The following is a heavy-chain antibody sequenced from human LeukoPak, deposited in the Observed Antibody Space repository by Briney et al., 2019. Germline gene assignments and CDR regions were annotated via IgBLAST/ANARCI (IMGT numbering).Heavy chain of an antibody. V-gene: IGHV4-59*01. D-gene: IGHD2-15*01. CDR2: IYNSGNT. Sequence: PSETLSLTCTVSGGSISSSYWSWVRQPPGKGLGWIGYIYNSGNTNYNPSLKSRVTISVDTSKNQFSLKLSAVTAADTAVYYCARSPGSGVVVAPKYYYYLDVWGKGTTVSVSS. CDR1: GGSISSSY. CDR3: ARSPGSGVVVAPKYYYYLDV. J-gene: IGHJ6*03.